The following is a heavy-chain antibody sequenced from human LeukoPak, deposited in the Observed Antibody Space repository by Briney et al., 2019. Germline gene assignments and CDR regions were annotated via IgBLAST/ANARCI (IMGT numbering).Heavy chain of an antibody. CDR3: ARLVVVPAAIIYYYYGMDV. V-gene: IGHV4-34*01. J-gene: IGHJ6*02. D-gene: IGHD2-2*02. CDR2: INHSGST. Sequence: KPSETLSLTCAVYGGSFSGYYWSWIRPPPGKGLEWIGEINHSGSTNYNPSLKSRVTISVDASKNQFSLKLSSVTAADTAVYYCARLVVVPAAIIYYYYGMDVWGQGTTVTVSS. CDR1: GGSFSGYY.